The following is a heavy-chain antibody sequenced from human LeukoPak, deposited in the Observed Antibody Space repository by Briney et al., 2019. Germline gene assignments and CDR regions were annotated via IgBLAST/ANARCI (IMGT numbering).Heavy chain of an antibody. Sequence: PGGSLRLSCAASGFTFSSYAMSWVRQAPGKGLGWVSAISGSGGSTYYADSVKGRFTISRDNSKNTLYLQMNSLRAEDTAVYYCANSAGYSSSLGVDYWGQGTLVTVSS. CDR2: ISGSGGST. CDR3: ANSAGYSSSLGVDY. V-gene: IGHV3-23*01. CDR1: GFTFSSYA. D-gene: IGHD6-13*01. J-gene: IGHJ4*02.